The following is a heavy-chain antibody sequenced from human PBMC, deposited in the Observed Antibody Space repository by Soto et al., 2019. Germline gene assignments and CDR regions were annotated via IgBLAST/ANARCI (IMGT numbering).Heavy chain of an antibody. Sequence: EVQLLESGGGLVQPGGSLRLSCTASGFTLTASAINGVRRAPGKGLEWVAATTGGAGLTYYADSVKGRFSVSSDTPGNSLSLQLSSLRPEDTAIYYCARVDRGSVARPTRLDPWGQGTLVTVSS. J-gene: IGHJ5*02. CDR2: TTGGAGLT. CDR3: ARVDRGSVARPTRLDP. V-gene: IGHV3-23*01. CDR1: GFTLTASA. D-gene: IGHD2-21*01.